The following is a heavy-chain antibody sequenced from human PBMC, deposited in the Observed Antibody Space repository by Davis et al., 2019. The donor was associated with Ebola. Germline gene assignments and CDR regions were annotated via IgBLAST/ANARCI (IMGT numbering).Heavy chain of an antibody. J-gene: IGHJ4*02. Sequence: GESLKISCAASGFTFSSYAISWVRQAPGKGLEWVSSITDSGGITYYADSVKGRFTLSRDNSKHTLYLQMNSLRAEDTAVYYCAKEGCIYGLFDYWGQGTLVTVSS. CDR2: ITDSGGIT. CDR1: GFTFSSYA. D-gene: IGHD3-3*02. CDR3: AKEGCIYGLFDY. V-gene: IGHV3-23*01.